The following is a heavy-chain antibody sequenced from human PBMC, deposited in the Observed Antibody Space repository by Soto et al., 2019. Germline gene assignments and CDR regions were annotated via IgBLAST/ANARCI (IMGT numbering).Heavy chain of an antibody. CDR1: GGSISSGGYY. V-gene: IGHV4-31*03. CDR3: ARTPMASEEYYFDY. CDR2: IYYSGST. Sequence: TLSLTCTVSGGSISSGGYYWSWIRQHPGKGLEWIGYIYYSGSTYYNPSLKSRVAISVDTSKNQLSLKLSSVTAADTAVYYCARTPMASEEYYFDYWGQGTLVTVSS. J-gene: IGHJ4*02. D-gene: IGHD5-18*01.